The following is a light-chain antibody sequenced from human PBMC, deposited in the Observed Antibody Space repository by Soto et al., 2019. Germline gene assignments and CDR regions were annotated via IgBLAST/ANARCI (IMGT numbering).Light chain of an antibody. Sequence: EIVMTQSPESLAVSLGERATINCRTSQSLFSSSKNKNYLVWYQQKPGQPPKLLISWASTRESGVPDRFSGSGSGTDFTLTISSLQAEDVALHYCQQSYNSPITFGQGTRLEI. CDR3: QQSYNSPIT. V-gene: IGKV4-1*01. J-gene: IGKJ5*01. CDR1: QSLFSSSKNKNY. CDR2: WAS.